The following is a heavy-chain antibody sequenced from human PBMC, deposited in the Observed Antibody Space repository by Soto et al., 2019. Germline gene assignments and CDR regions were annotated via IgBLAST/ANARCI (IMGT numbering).Heavy chain of an antibody. Sequence: GGSLRLSCVVSGITFSTYRMHWVRQAPGKGLVWVSHIKSDGTVTHYTDSVRGRFIISRDNAKNTLFLQMNSLRAEETAVYYCARENYDFLSGYYLDYWGQGTLVTDSS. J-gene: IGHJ4*02. CDR1: GITFSTYR. CDR2: IKSDGTVT. D-gene: IGHD3-3*01. V-gene: IGHV3-74*01. CDR3: ARENYDFLSGYYLDY.